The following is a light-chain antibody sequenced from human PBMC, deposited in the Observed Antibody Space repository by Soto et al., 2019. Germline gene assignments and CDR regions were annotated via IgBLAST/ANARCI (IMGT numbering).Light chain of an antibody. CDR3: QHYGRSPVT. J-gene: IGKJ5*01. CDR2: VAS. CDR1: QSVSSNF. Sequence: EIVLTQSPGTLSLSPGERATLSCRASQSVSSNFLAWYQQKPGQAPRLLIYVASTRATGIPDRFSGSGSGTDFTLTISGLEPEDFALYYCQHYGRSPVTFGQGTRLEIK. V-gene: IGKV3-20*01.